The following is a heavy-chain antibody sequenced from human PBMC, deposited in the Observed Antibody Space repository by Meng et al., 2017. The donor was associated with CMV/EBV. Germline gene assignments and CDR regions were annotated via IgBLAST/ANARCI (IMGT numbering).Heavy chain of an antibody. D-gene: IGHD1-26*01. CDR2: INPNSGGT. J-gene: IGHJ4*02. CDR1: GYTFTGYY. V-gene: IGHV1-2*02. Sequence: QVQPVEAGAEGKKPGASVKVSCKASGYTFTGYYMHWVRQAPGQGLEWMGWINPNSGGTNYAQKFQGRVTMTRDTSISTAYMELSRLRSDDTAVYYCARVGVRLGPFDYWGQGTLVTVSS. CDR3: ARVGVRLGPFDY.